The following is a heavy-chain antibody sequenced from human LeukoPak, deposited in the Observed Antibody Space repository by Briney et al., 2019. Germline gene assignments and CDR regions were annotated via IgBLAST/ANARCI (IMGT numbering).Heavy chain of an antibody. CDR2: IKQDGSEK. V-gene: IGHV3-7*01. D-gene: IGHD3-16*02. Sequence: GGSLRLSCAASGFTFSSYWMSWVRQAPGKGLEWVANIKQDGSEKYYVDSVKGRFTISRDNAKNSVYLQMNSLRAEDTALYFCARGTAVVIPTFDYWGQGILVTVSS. J-gene: IGHJ4*02. CDR1: GFTFSSYW. CDR3: ARGTAVVIPTFDY.